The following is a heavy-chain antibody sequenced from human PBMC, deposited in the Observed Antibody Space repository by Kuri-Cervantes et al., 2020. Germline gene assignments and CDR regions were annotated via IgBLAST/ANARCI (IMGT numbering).Heavy chain of an antibody. Sequence: GESLKISCAASGFTFSSYDMHWVRQATGKGLKWVSAIGTAGDTYYPGSVKGRFTISRENVKNSLYLQMNSLRAGDTAVYYCARAMMWSSDAFDIWGQGTMVTVSS. D-gene: IGHD3-22*01. CDR3: ARAMMWSSDAFDI. J-gene: IGHJ3*02. CDR1: GFTFSSYD. V-gene: IGHV3-13*01. CDR2: IGTAGDT.